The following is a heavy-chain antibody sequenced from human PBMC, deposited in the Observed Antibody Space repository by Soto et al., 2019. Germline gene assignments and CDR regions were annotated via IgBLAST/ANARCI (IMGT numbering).Heavy chain of an antibody. CDR2: IRSKANSYAT. D-gene: IGHD3-16*02. CDR1: GFTFSGSA. Sequence: GGSLRLSCAASGFTFSGSAMHWVRQASGKGLEWVGRIRSKANSYATAYAASVKDRFTISRDDSKNTAYLQMNSLKTEDTAVYYCTRHPPPYDYIWGSYRLDAFDIWGQGTMVTVSS. V-gene: IGHV3-73*01. J-gene: IGHJ3*02. CDR3: TRHPPPYDYIWGSYRLDAFDI.